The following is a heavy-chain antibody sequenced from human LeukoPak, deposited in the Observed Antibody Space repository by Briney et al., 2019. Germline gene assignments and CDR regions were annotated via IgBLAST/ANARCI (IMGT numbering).Heavy chain of an antibody. Sequence: PGGSLRLSCAASGFTFSSYAMSWVRQAPGKGLEWVSAISGSGGSTYYADSVKGRFTISRDNSKNTLYLQMNSLRAEDTAVYYCANTDTAMVTWGYYGMDVWGQGTTVTVSS. CDR3: ANTDTAMVTWGYYGMDV. CDR2: ISGSGGST. CDR1: GFTFSSYA. J-gene: IGHJ6*02. V-gene: IGHV3-23*01. D-gene: IGHD5-18*01.